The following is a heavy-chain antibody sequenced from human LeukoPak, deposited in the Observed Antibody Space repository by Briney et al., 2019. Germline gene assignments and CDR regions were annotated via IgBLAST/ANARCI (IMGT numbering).Heavy chain of an antibody. Sequence: ASVKVSCKASGYTFTDYFIHWVRQAPGQGLEWMGWINPNIGDASYAQKFQDRVTMTRDRSINTAYMELSRLTSDDTAVYYCARMALDGGDSIGFDSWGQGTLVTVSS. CDR1: GYTFTDYF. J-gene: IGHJ5*01. V-gene: IGHV1-2*02. CDR3: ARMALDGGDSIGFDS. CDR2: INPNIGDA. D-gene: IGHD2-21*02.